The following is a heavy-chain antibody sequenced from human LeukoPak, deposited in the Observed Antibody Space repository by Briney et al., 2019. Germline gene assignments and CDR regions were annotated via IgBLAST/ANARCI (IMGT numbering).Heavy chain of an antibody. CDR1: GYTFTGYY. V-gene: IGHV1-2*02. D-gene: IGHD3-22*01. CDR3: ARDGYYDSSGYSHDAFDI. J-gene: IGHJ3*02. Sequence: ASVKVSCKASGYTFTGYYIHWVRQAPGQGLEWMGWINPNSGGTNYAQKFQGRVTMTRDTSISTAYMELSRLRSDDTAVYYCARDGYYDSSGYSHDAFDIWGQGTMVTVSS. CDR2: INPNSGGT.